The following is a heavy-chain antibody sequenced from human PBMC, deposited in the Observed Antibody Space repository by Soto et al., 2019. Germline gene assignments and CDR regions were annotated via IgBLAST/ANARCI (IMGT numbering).Heavy chain of an antibody. CDR3: ARGSTVVTPSIFDP. J-gene: IGHJ5*02. Sequence: SETLSLTCTVSGGSISSYYWSWIRQPAGKGLEWIGRIYTSGSTNYNPSLKSRVTMSVDTSKNQFPLKLSSVTAADTAVYYCARGSTVVTPSIFDPWGQGTLVTVSS. CDR2: IYTSGST. V-gene: IGHV4-4*07. CDR1: GGSISSYY. D-gene: IGHD4-17*01.